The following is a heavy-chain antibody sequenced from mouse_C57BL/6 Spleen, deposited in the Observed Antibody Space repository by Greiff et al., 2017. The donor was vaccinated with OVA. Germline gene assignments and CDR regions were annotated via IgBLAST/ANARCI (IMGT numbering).Heavy chain of an antibody. D-gene: IGHD2-4*01. CDR3: AREGGIGLRRDPYWYFDV. Sequence: QVQLQQSGAELMKPGASVKLSCKATGYTFTGYWIEWVKQRPGHGLEWIGEILPGSGSTNYNEKFKGKATFTADTSSNTAYMQLSSLTTEDSAIYYCAREGGIGLRRDPYWYFDVWGTGTTVTVSS. CDR2: ILPGSGST. CDR1: GYTFTGYW. J-gene: IGHJ1*03. V-gene: IGHV1-9*01.